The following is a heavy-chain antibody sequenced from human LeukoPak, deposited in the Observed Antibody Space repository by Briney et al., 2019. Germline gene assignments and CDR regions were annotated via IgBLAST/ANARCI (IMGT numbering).Heavy chain of an antibody. J-gene: IGHJ2*01. CDR3: ARDPPQPGITAAGYFDL. CDR2: VYNSGST. V-gene: IGHV4-59*01. CDR1: GDSISSYS. Sequence: SETLSLTCTVSGDSISSYSWSWIRQPPGKGLEWIGYVYNSGSTNYNPSLKSRVTISADTSKNQFSLKVRSVTAADTAVYYCARDPPQPGITAAGYFDLWGRGTLVTVSS. D-gene: IGHD6-13*01.